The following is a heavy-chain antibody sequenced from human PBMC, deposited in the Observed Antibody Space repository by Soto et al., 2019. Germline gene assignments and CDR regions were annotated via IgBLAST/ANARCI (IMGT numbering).Heavy chain of an antibody. CDR1: GGSISSYY. V-gene: IGHV4-59*01. D-gene: IGHD5-18*01. CDR3: ARLDTRGWFDP. Sequence: QVQLQESGPGLVKPSETLSLTCTVSGGSISSYYWSWIRQPPGKGLEWIGYIYYSGSTNYNPSLKGXXTXSXXTSKNQFSLKLSSVTAADTAVYNCARLDTRGWFDPWGQGTLVTVSS. J-gene: IGHJ5*02. CDR2: IYYSGST.